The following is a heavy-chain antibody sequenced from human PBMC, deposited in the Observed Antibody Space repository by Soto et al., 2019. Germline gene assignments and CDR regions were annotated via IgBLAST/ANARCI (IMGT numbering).Heavy chain of an antibody. V-gene: IGHV3-23*01. CDR1: GFSFTSFV. Sequence: VQLLESGGGLAQPGGSLRLSCAASGFSFTSFVMSWVRQAPGKGLEWVSSLDGSGARTYYADSVKGRFTVSKDNSRTTLYLQISSLRAEDTATYYCAEGGDFDYWGRGALVTVSS. CDR3: AEGGDFDY. CDR2: LDGSGART. D-gene: IGHD2-15*01. J-gene: IGHJ4*02.